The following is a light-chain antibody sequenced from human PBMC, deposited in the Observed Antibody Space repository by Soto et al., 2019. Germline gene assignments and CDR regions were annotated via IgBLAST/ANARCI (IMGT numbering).Light chain of an antibody. CDR2: EVN. V-gene: IGLV2-8*01. Sequence: QSALTQPPSASGSPGQSVTISCTGTSSGVGAYNYVSWYQHHPGEAPKLMVYEVNKRPSGDPDRFSGSKSGNTASLTVSGLQAEAEADYYCTSHAGTINFPYIFGTGTKVTVL. J-gene: IGLJ1*01. CDR3: TSHAGTINFPYI. CDR1: SSGVGAYNY.